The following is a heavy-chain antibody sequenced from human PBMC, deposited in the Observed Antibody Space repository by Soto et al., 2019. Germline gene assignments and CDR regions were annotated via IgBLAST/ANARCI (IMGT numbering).Heavy chain of an antibody. D-gene: IGHD5-12*01. V-gene: IGHV4-59*01. CDR3: ARDSKRWLQLNYYYYGMDV. Sequence: SETLSLTCTVSGPSISGYYWSWIRQPPGKGLEWIGYIYYSGSTNYNPSLKSRVTISVDTSKNQFSLKLSSVTAADTAVYYCARDSKRWLQLNYYYYGMDVWGQGTTVTVSS. CDR2: IYYSGST. CDR1: GPSISGYY. J-gene: IGHJ6*02.